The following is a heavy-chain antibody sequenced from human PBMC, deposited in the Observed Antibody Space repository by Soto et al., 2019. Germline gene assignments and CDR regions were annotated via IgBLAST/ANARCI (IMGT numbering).Heavy chain of an antibody. CDR1: GGSFSGYY. J-gene: IGHJ6*02. CDR3: ARVLTTVTTYYYYYGMDV. D-gene: IGHD4-17*01. Sequence: SETLSLTCAVYGGSFSGYYWSWIRQPPGKGLEWIGEINHSGSTSYNPYLKSRVTISVDTYKNQFSLKLSSVTAADTAVYSCARVLTTVTTYYYYYGMDVWGQGTTVTVSS. V-gene: IGHV4-34*01. CDR2: INHSGST.